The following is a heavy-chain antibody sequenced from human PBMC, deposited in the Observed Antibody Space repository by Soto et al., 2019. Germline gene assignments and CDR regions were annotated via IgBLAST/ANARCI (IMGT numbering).Heavy chain of an antibody. V-gene: IGHV1-46*01. CDR3: ARDQPLQPNWFAP. Sequence: ASVKVSCKASGYTFTKYYMHWVRQAPGQGLEWMGIINPSNSTSYAQKFQGRVTMTRDTSTSTVYMELSSLSSEDTAVYYCARDQPLQPNWFAPWGQGTLVTVSS. D-gene: IGHD4-4*01. CDR2: INPSNST. CDR1: GYTFTKYY. J-gene: IGHJ5*02.